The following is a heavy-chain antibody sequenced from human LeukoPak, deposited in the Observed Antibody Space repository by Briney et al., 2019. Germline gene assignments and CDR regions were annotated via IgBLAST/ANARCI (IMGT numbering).Heavy chain of an antibody. J-gene: IGHJ4*02. CDR2: MNPNSGNT. CDR1: GYTFTIYD. V-gene: IGHV1-8*01. CDR3: ARTSGYFYPFDY. Sequence: ASVTVSCKASGYTFTIYDINWVRQATGQGLEWMGWMNPNSGNTGYTQKFQGRVTMTRNTSISTAYMELSSLRSKDTAVYFCARTSGYFYPFDYWGQGTLVTVSS. D-gene: IGHD3-22*01.